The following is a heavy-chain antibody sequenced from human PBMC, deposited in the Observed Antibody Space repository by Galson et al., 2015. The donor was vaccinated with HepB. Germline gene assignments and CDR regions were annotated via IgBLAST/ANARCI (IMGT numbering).Heavy chain of an antibody. Sequence: LRLSCAASGFTFSSYAMHWVRQAPGKGLEWVAVISYDGSNKYYADSVKGRFTISRDNSKNTLYLQMNSLRAEDTAVYYCARFGDFWSGSYPRPYYYGMDVWGQGTTVTVSS. V-gene: IGHV3-30-3*01. D-gene: IGHD3-3*01. CDR2: ISYDGSNK. CDR1: GFTFSSYA. CDR3: ARFGDFWSGSYPRPYYYGMDV. J-gene: IGHJ6*02.